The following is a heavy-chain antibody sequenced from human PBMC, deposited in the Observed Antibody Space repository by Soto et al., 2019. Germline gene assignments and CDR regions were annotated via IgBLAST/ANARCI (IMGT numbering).Heavy chain of an antibody. J-gene: IGHJ3*02. Sequence: GGSLRLSCTASGFTFGDYAMSWFRQAPGKGLEWVGFIRSKAYGGTTEYAASVKGRFTISRDDSKSIAYLQMNSLKTEDTAVYYCTRDISGIQLYAFDIWGQGTMVTVSS. CDR2: IRSKAYGGTT. CDR1: GFTFGDYA. CDR3: TRDISGIQLYAFDI. D-gene: IGHD5-18*01. V-gene: IGHV3-49*03.